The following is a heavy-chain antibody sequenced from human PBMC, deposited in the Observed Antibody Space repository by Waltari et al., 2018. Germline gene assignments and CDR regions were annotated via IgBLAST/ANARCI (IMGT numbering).Heavy chain of an antibody. CDR3: ARGGLKWEPYFDY. CDR1: GFTVSSNY. J-gene: IGHJ4*02. CDR2: IYSGGST. Sequence: EVQLVESGGGLIQPGGSLRLSCAASGFTVSSNYMSWVRQAPGKGLEWVSVIYSGGSTYYADSGKGRFTISRDNSKNTLYLQMNSLRAEDTAVYYCARGGLKWEPYFDYWGQGTLVTVSS. V-gene: IGHV3-53*01. D-gene: IGHD1-26*01.